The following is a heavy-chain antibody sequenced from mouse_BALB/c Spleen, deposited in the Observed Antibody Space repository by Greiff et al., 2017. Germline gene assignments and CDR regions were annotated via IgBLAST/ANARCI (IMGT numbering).Heavy chain of an antibody. CDR1: GYTFTSYW. D-gene: IGHD2-4*01. J-gene: IGHJ3*01. V-gene: IGHV1S81*02. Sequence: QVQLQQPGAELVKPGASVKLSCKASGYTFTSYWMHWVKQRPGQGLEWIGEINPSNGRTNYNEKFKSKATLTVDKSSSTAYMQLSSLTSEDSAVYYCALYDYDEGSWFAYWGQGTLVTVSA. CDR3: ALYDYDEGSWFAY. CDR2: INPSNGRT.